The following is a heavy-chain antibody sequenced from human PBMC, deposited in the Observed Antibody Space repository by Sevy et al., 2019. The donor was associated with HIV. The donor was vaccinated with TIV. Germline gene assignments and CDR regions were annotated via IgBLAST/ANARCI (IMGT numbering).Heavy chain of an antibody. J-gene: IGHJ6*02. CDR2: TFYKSNWYN. V-gene: IGHV6-1*01. Sequence: KQSQTLSLTCAISGDSVSSNNAAWNWIRQSPSRGLEWLGMTFYKSNWYNDYAVSMKGRITINPDTSKNQLSLQLTSVTPEDTAVYYCARDGLTYGGMDVWGQGTTVTVSS. D-gene: IGHD1-20*01. CDR3: ARDGLTYGGMDV. CDR1: GDSVSSNNAA.